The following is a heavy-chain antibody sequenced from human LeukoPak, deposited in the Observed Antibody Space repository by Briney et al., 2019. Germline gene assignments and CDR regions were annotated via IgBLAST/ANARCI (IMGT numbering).Heavy chain of an antibody. J-gene: IGHJ4*02. V-gene: IGHV4-30-2*01. Sequence: SETLSLTCAVSGGSISSGGYSWSWIRQPPGKGLEWIGYIYHSGSTYYNPSLKSRVTISVDRSKNQFSLKLSSVTAADTAVYYCARDRGNWNYGGFDYWGQGTLVTVSS. CDR2: IYHSGST. CDR3: ARDRGNWNYGGFDY. CDR1: GGSISSGGYS. D-gene: IGHD1-7*01.